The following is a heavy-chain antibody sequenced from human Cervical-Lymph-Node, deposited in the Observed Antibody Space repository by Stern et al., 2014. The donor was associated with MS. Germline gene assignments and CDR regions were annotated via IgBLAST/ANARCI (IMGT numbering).Heavy chain of an antibody. V-gene: IGHV2-5*02. CDR3: IHTSPRVPGIDY. D-gene: IGHD6-13*01. CDR1: GFSLTTSGVG. J-gene: IGHJ4*02. Sequence: QITLKDSGPTLVKPTQTLTLKCIFSGFSLTTSGVGVGWIRQPPGKDLEWRGFIYWDGDKRYSASLKRRITITKDTSKNQVVLTMTNMDPVDTATYYCIHTSPRVPGIDYWGQGTLVTVSS. CDR2: IYWDGDK.